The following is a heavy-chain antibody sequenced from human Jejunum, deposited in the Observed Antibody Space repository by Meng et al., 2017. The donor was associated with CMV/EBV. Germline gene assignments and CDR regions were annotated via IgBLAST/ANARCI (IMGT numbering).Heavy chain of an antibody. J-gene: IGHJ5*01. Sequence: SGYDFFGYWIAWGRQMPGKGLEWMGIIYPDNSNTMHSPSFQGQVSISADKSINTAYLQWSSLEASDTAMYYCARFGGASLKYNWFDSWGQGTLVTVSS. V-gene: IGHV5-51*01. CDR2: IYPDNSNT. CDR3: ARFGGASLKYNWFDS. D-gene: IGHD3-16*01. CDR1: GYDFFGYW.